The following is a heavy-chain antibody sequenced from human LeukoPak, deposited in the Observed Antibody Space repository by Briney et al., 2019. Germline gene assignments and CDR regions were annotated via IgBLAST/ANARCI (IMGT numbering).Heavy chain of an antibody. CDR3: ARLYSGGYTGDY. CDR2: IYYSGST. Sequence: SETLSLTCTVSGGSISSGDYYWSWIRQPPGKGLEWIGYIYYSGSTYYNPSLKSRVTISVDTSKNQFSLNLSSVTAADTAVYYCARLYSGGYTGDYWGQGTLVTVSS. D-gene: IGHD3-22*01. CDR1: GGSISSGDYY. J-gene: IGHJ4*02. V-gene: IGHV4-30-4*01.